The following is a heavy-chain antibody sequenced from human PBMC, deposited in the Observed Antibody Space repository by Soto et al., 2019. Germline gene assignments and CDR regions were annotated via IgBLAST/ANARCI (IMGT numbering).Heavy chain of an antibody. V-gene: IGHV1-2*04. CDR3: ARDSKLERYYYGMDV. CDR1: GYTFTGYY. CDR2: INPNSGGT. D-gene: IGHD1-1*01. Sequence: QVQLVQSGAEVKKPGASVKVSCKASGYTFTGYYMHWVRQAPGQGLEWMGWINPNSGGTNYAQKFQGWVTMTRDTSISIAYMELSRLRSDDTAVYYCARDSKLERYYYGMDVWGQGTTVTVSS. J-gene: IGHJ6*02.